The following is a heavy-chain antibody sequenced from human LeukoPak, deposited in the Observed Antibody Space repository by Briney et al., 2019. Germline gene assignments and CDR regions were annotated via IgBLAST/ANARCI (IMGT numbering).Heavy chain of an antibody. J-gene: IGHJ4*02. Sequence: SETLSLTCTVSGGSISSHWWGWIRQPPGKGLEWIGYIHSSGSTKYNPSLKSRVTISVDTSKNQFSLKLRSVTAADTAVYCCARQGRDGYNFDYWGQGTLVTVSS. V-gene: IGHV4-59*08. CDR2: IHSSGST. CDR3: ARQGRDGYNFDY. D-gene: IGHD5-24*01. CDR1: GGSISSHW.